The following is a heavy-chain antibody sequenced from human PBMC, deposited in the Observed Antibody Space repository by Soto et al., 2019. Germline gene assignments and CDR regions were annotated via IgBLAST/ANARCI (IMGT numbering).Heavy chain of an antibody. CDR1: EFTVSSNF. CDR3: TTTRGLRFDY. D-gene: IGHD1-1*01. V-gene: IGHV3-53*01. Sequence: EVQLVESGGGLIQPGGSLRLSCAASEFTVSSNFMSWVRQAPGKGLEWVSVIYSGDSTYYADSVKGRFTISRDNSKNTVYLQMNSLRAEDTAMYYCTTTRGLRFDYWGQGTLVTVYS. J-gene: IGHJ4*02. CDR2: IYSGDST.